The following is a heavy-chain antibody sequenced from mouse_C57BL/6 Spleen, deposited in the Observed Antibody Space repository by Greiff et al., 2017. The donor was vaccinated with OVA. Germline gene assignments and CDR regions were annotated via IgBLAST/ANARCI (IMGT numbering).Heavy chain of an antibody. V-gene: IGHV1-55*01. CDR2: IYPGSGST. Sequence: VQLQESGAELVKPGASVKMSCKASGYTFTSYWITWVKQRPGQGLEWIGDIYPGSGSTNYNEKFKSKATLTVDTSSSTAYMQLSSLTSEDSAVYYCARGDDVYYRFAYWGQGTLVTVSA. CDR1: GYTFTSYW. J-gene: IGHJ3*01. D-gene: IGHD2-3*01. CDR3: ARGDDVYYRFAY.